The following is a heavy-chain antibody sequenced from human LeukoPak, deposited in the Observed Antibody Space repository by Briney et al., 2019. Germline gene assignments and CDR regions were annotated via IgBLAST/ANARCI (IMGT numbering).Heavy chain of an antibody. D-gene: IGHD2-8*01. CDR2: IHHDGTT. CDR3: AGLRPNGVARTGPSY. V-gene: IGHV4-34*01. Sequence: SETLSLTCVAHGGSFSGYYWSWIRQPPGKGLEWIGEIHHDGTTNYNPSPKSRVAIVVDTSTHQFSLILTSVTAADTAGYFYAGLRPNGVARTGPSYWGQGALVSVSS. CDR1: GGSFSGYY. J-gene: IGHJ4*02.